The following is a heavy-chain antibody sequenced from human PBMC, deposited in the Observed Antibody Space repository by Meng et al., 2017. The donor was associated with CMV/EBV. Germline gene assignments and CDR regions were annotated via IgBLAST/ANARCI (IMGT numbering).Heavy chain of an antibody. CDR1: GGSISISSYY. J-gene: IGHJ4*02. Sequence: SETLSLTCTVSGGSISISSYYWFWIRQPPGKGLEWIGSIYYSGSTYYNPSLKSRVTISVDTSKNQFSLKLSSVTAADTAVYYCARSGRSSSSGRSFLDYWGQGTLVTVSS. V-gene: IGHV4-39*07. CDR2: IYYSGST. CDR3: ARSGRSSSSGRSFLDY. D-gene: IGHD6-6*01.